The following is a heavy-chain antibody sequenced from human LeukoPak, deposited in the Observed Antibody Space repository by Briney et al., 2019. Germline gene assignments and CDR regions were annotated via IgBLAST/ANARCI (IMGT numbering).Heavy chain of an antibody. CDR1: VFAFSSYG. V-gene: IGHV3-33*01. CDR2: ICYDGSNK. CDR3: ARDAGGLLWFGELNYFDY. D-gene: IGHD3-10*01. J-gene: IGHJ4*02. Sequence: PGGSLRLSCAASVFAFSSYGMHWVREAPGKGLGWGSVICYDGSNKYFADSVTGRFTTSRDNSKNTLYLQMNSLRAEDTAVYYCARDAGGLLWFGELNYFDYWGQGTLVTVSS.